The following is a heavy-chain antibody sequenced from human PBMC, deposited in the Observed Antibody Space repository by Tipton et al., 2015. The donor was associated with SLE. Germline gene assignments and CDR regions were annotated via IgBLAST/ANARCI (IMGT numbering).Heavy chain of an antibody. CDR1: AGSFTGYY. Sequence: TLSFTCKVSAGSFTGYYWSWVRQSPTKGLEWIGEIDHTGSTNYNPSLKSRVTISVDTSKNQFSLKLSSVTAADTAVYYCARDRLGGVIVTTFDYWGQGTLVTVSS. J-gene: IGHJ4*02. D-gene: IGHD3-16*02. V-gene: IGHV4-34*01. CDR2: IDHTGST. CDR3: ARDRLGGVIVTTFDY.